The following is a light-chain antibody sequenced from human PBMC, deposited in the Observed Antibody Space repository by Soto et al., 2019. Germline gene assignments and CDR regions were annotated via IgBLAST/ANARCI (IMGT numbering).Light chain of an antibody. V-gene: IGLV2-8*01. CDR3: KSYEGSNIYV. Sequence: QSVLTQPPSASGYPGQSVTISCTGASSDVGGYNYVSWYQQHPGKAPKLMIYEVNKRPSGVPDRFSGSKSGNTASLTVSGLQAEDEADYYCKSYEGSNIYVFGTGTKVTVL. CDR2: EVN. CDR1: SSDVGGYNY. J-gene: IGLJ1*01.